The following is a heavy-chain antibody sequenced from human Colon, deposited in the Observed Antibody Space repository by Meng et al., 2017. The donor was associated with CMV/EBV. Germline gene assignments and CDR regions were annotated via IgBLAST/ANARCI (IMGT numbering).Heavy chain of an antibody. CDR1: GGSFSNYY. CDR3: AGGTYQAWEVLYF. D-gene: IGHD3-10*01. V-gene: IGHV4-34*01. Sequence: QVQLQQRCRVLLKPSENRFIICVVSGGSFSNYYWSWIRQSPGKGLEWIGDIHQSGITNHNPSLKSRVTISIDTSKNQFSLKLSSVTAADTALYYCAGGTYQAWEVLYFWGQGTLVTVSS. CDR2: IHQSGIT. J-gene: IGHJ4*02.